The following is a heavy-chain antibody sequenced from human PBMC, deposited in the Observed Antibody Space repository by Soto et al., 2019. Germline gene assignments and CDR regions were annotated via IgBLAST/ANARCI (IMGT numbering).Heavy chain of an antibody. D-gene: IGHD3-16*02. CDR2: IFYSGSA. Sequence: QVQLQESGPGLVKPSQTLTLTCSVSGGSISSDNYFWSWIRQPPGKGLEWIGYIFYSGSAHYNPSLKMRFTISGDTSKNQFSLDLFSVTAADTAMYYCAREVIPAATLGSDAFDIWGQGTMVTVSS. CDR3: AREVIPAATLGSDAFDI. CDR1: GGSISSDNYF. V-gene: IGHV4-30-4*01. J-gene: IGHJ3*02.